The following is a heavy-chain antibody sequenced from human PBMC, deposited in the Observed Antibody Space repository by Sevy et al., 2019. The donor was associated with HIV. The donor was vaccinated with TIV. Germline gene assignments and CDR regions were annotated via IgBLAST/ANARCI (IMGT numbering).Heavy chain of an antibody. CDR3: ARVGYFYDSSGYLTYYYYGMDV. CDR2: ISYDGNYK. CDR1: GFRFSDYA. Sequence: GGSLRLSCAASGFRFSDYAVHWVRQAPGTGLEWVADISYDGNYKNYADSVKGRFTISRDNSKNTLFLQVSSLKAEDTAIYYCARVGYFYDSSGYLTYYYYGMDVWGQGTTVTVSS. J-gene: IGHJ6*02. D-gene: IGHD3-22*01. V-gene: IGHV3-30-3*01.